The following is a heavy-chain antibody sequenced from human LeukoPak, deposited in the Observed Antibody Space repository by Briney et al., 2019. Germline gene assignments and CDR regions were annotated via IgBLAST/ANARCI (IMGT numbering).Heavy chain of an antibody. J-gene: IGHJ4*02. V-gene: IGHV3-21*01. Sequence: GGSLRLSCAASGFTFSSYSMSWVRQAPGKGLEWVSSISSSSSYIYYADSVKGRFTISRDNAKNSLYLQMNSLRAEDTAVYDCARGPAVADYWGQGTLVTVSS. CDR1: GFTFSSYS. D-gene: IGHD6-19*01. CDR2: ISSSSSYI. CDR3: ARGPAVADY.